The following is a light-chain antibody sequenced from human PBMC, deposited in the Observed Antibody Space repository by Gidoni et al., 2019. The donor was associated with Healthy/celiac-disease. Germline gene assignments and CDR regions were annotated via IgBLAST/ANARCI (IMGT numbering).Light chain of an antibody. V-gene: IGKV2-28*01. J-gene: IGKJ5*01. CDR3: MQALQNPIT. CDR2: LGS. CDR1: QSLLLSNGYNY. Sequence: DIVMTQSPPSLPVTPGDPASISCRSSQSLLLSNGYNYLDWYLQKPGQSPQLLIYLGSNLASGVPARFSGSGSGTDFTLKISRVEAEDVGVYYCMQALQNPITFGQGTRLEIK.